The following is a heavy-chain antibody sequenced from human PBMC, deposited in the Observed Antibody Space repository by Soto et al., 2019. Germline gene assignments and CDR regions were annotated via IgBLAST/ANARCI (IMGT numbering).Heavy chain of an antibody. CDR3: ARRGVGTYYYYMDV. CDR2: ITAGGGNT. D-gene: IGHD1-26*01. Sequence: GGSLRLSCAASGFTFSNYVMSWVRQAPGQGLEWVSAITAGGGNTYFADSVKGRFTISRDDSKNTLFPQMNSLRAEDTAIYYCARRGVGTYYYYMDVWGKGTTVTVSS. CDR1: GFTFSNYV. V-gene: IGHV3-23*01. J-gene: IGHJ6*03.